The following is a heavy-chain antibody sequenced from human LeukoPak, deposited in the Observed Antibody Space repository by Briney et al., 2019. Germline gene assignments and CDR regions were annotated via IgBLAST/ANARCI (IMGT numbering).Heavy chain of an antibody. CDR2: IYTSGST. Sequence: SETLSLTCTVSGGSITSSHYYWSWIRQPAGKGLEWIGRIYTSGSTNYNPSLKSRVTISVDTSKNQFSLKLSSVTAADTAVYYCAREDHYMDVWGKGTTVTVSS. CDR1: GGSITSSHYY. J-gene: IGHJ6*03. V-gene: IGHV4-61*02. CDR3: AREDHYMDV.